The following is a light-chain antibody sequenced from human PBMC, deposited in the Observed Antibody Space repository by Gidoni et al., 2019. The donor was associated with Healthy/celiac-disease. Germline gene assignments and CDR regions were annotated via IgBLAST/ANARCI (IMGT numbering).Light chain of an antibody. CDR1: KLGDKY. CDR3: QAWDSSLWV. Sequence: SYELTQPPSVSVSPGQTASLTCSGDKLGDKYACWYQQKPGQSPVLVIYQDSKRPSGIPERFSGSNSGNTATLTISGTQAMDEADYYCQAWDSSLWVFGGGTKLTVL. V-gene: IGLV3-1*01. CDR2: QDS. J-gene: IGLJ3*02.